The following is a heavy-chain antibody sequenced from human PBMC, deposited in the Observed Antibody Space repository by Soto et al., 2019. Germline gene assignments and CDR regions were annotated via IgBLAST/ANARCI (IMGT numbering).Heavy chain of an antibody. Sequence: EVQLVESGGGLVQPGGSLRLSCAASGFTFSSNWMYWVRQAPGKGLVWVSRINSDGSSTIYADSVKGRFTISRDNAENKLYLQMNSLRVDDMAVYYCAGLRQEYADYWGQGTLVTVSS. J-gene: IGHJ4*02. CDR1: GFTFSSNW. V-gene: IGHV3-74*01. CDR2: INSDGSST. D-gene: IGHD4-17*01. CDR3: AGLRQEYADY.